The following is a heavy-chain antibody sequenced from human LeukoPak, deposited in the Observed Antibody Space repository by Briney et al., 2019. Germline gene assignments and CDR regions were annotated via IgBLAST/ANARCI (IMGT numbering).Heavy chain of an antibody. V-gene: IGHV3-33*01. CDR2: IWYDGSIQ. J-gene: IGHJ6*02. D-gene: IGHD1-7*01. CDR3: ARNDPGNFGMDV. CDR1: GFTFNTYA. Sequence: PGRSLRLSCAASGFTFNTYAMHWVRHAPGKGLEWVATIWYDGSIQYYAESVRGRFTISRESSKNALYLQMNSLRAEDTAVFYCARNDPGNFGMDVWGQGTTVIVSS.